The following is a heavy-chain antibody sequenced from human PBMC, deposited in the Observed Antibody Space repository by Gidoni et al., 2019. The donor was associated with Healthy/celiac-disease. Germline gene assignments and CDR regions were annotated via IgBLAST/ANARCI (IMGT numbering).Heavy chain of an antibody. CDR1: GFPFSSYA. CDR3: AKGIQWLPEGWFDP. CDR2: ISGSGGST. J-gene: IGHJ5*02. V-gene: IGHV3-23*01. D-gene: IGHD6-19*01. Sequence: EVQLLESGGGLVQPGGSLRLSCAASGFPFSSYAMSWVRQAPGKGLEWVSAISGSGGSTYYADSVKGRCTISRDNSKNTLYLQMNSLRAEDTAVYYCAKGIQWLPEGWFDPWGQGTLVTVSS.